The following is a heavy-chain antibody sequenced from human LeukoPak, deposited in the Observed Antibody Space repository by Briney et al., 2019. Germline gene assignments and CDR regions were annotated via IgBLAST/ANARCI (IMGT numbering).Heavy chain of an antibody. Sequence: PSETLSLTCTVSGGSISSSSYYWGWIRQPPGTGLEWIGSIYYSGSTYYNPSLKSRVTISVDTSKNQFSLKLSSVTAADTAVYYCASRSGSYYGGVDYWGQGTLVTVSS. V-gene: IGHV4-39*01. CDR3: ASRSGSYYGGVDY. D-gene: IGHD1-26*01. J-gene: IGHJ4*02. CDR1: GGSISSSSYY. CDR2: IYYSGST.